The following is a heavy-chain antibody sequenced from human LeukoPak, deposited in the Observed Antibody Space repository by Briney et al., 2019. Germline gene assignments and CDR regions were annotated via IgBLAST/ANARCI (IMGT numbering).Heavy chain of an antibody. CDR2: IYYSGST. Sequence: PSETLSLTCTVSGGSISSSSYYWGWIRQPPGKGLEWIGSIYYSGSTYYNPSLKSRVTISVDTSKNQFSLKLSSVTAADTAVYYCARVVSSSRGFGFVPWGQGTLVTVSS. CDR3: ARVVSSSRGFGFVP. V-gene: IGHV4-39*07. CDR1: GGSISSSSYY. D-gene: IGHD6-13*01. J-gene: IGHJ5*02.